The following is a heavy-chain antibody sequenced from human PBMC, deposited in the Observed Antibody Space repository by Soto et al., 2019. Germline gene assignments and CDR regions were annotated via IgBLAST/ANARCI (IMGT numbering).Heavy chain of an antibody. CDR3: ATGSSSWYGTQLDY. CDR2: IKQDGSEK. J-gene: IGHJ4*02. CDR1: GFSFSSFW. V-gene: IGHV3-7*01. Sequence: GGSLRLSCAASGFSFSSFWMIWVRQAPGKGLEWVAIIKQDGSEKHYVDSVKGRFTISRDNSKNTLYLQMNSLRAEDTAVYYCATGSSSWYGTQLDYWGQGTLVTVSS. D-gene: IGHD6-13*01.